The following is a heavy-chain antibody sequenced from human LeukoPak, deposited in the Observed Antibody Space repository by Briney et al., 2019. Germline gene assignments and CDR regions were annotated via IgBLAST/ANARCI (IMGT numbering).Heavy chain of an antibody. J-gene: IGHJ5*02. Sequence: SETLSLTCTVSGGSISGSTYYWAWIRQSPGKGLEWIGSIYDSGSTYYTPSLKSRVTISVDTSKNQFSLKLSSVTAADTAVYYCARHGGGYFDWLAGYNWFDPWGQGTLVTVSS. CDR3: ARHGGGYFDWLAGYNWFDP. CDR1: GGSISGSTYY. D-gene: IGHD3-9*01. CDR2: IYDSGST. V-gene: IGHV4-39*01.